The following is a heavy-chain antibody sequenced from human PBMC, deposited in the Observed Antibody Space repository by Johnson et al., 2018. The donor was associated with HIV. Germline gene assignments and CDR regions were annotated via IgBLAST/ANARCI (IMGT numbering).Heavy chain of an antibody. CDR2: ISGSGGSI. V-gene: IGHV3-21*04. J-gene: IGHJ3*02. D-gene: IGHD3-16*02. CDR1: GFTFSTYG. Sequence: VQLVESGGGVVQPGGSLRLSCAASGFTFSTYGMHWVRQAPGKGLEWVSAISGSGGSIYYADSVKGRFTISRDNAQNSLYLQMNSLRAEDTAVYYCASLEATGYSNRWELSRDVFDIWGQGTMVTVSS. CDR3: ASLEATGYSNRWELSRDVFDI.